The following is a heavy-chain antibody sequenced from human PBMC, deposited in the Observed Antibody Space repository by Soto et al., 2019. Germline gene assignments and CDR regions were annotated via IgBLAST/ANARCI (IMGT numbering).Heavy chain of an antibody. CDR3: ARGADIPSDY. CDR2: IIPILGIA. D-gene: IGHD2-15*01. Sequence: QVQLVQSGAEVKKPGSSVKVSCKASGGTFSSYTISWVRQAPGQGLEWVGRIIPILGIANYAQKFQGRVTITADKSTSTAYMELSSLRSEDTAVYYCARGADIPSDYWGQGTLVTVSS. J-gene: IGHJ4*02. V-gene: IGHV1-69*02. CDR1: GGTFSSYT.